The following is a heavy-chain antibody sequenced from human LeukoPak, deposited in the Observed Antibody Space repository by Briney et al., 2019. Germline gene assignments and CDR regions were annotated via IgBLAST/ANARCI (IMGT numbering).Heavy chain of an antibody. CDR1: GYTFTGYY. D-gene: IGHD3-22*01. J-gene: IGHJ4*02. CDR2: INPSGGST. CDR3: ARDEHKVSYYYDSSGYYYSY. V-gene: IGHV1-46*01. Sequence: GASVKVSCKASGYTFTGYYMHWVRQAPGQGLEWMGIINPSGGSTSYAQKFQGRVTMTRDTSTSTVYMELSSLRSEDTAVYYCARDEHKVSYYYDSSGYYYSYWGQGTLVTVSS.